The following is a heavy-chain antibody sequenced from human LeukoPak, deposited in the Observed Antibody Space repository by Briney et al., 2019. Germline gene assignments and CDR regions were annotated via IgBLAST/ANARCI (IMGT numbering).Heavy chain of an antibody. CDR3: ARVSRDSSGYYSPTFDY. CDR1: GFTVSSNY. V-gene: IGHV3-66*01. D-gene: IGHD3-22*01. J-gene: IGHJ4*02. Sequence: PGGSLRLSCAASGFTVSSNYMSWVRQAPGKGLEWVSVIYSGGSTYYADSVKGRFTISRDNSKNTLYLQMNSLRAEDTAVYYCARVSRDSSGYYSPTFDYWGQGTLVTVSS. CDR2: IYSGGST.